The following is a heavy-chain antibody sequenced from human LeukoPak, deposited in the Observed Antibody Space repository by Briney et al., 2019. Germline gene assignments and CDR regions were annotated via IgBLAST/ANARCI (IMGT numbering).Heavy chain of an antibody. CDR3: ASLDPLPAAIGNGFVP. CDR1: GYTFTGYY. Sequence: ASVKVSCKASGYTFTGYYMHWVRQAPGQGLEWMGWINPNSGGTNYAQKFQGRVTMTRDTYISTAYMELSRLRSDGTAVYDCASLDPLPAAIGNGFVPWGQGTLVTVP. V-gene: IGHV1-2*02. J-gene: IGHJ5*02. D-gene: IGHD2-2*02. CDR2: INPNSGGT.